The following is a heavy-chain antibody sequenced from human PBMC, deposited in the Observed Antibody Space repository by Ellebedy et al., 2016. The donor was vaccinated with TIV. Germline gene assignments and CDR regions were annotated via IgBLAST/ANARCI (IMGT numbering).Heavy chain of an antibody. CDR2: SNGDGGFT. CDR1: GFTFSRHW. J-gene: IGHJ4*01. Sequence: PGGSLRLSCAASGFTFSRHWMHWIRQAPGKGLVWLSRSNGDGGFTRHADFVKARFTIARDNAKNTLYLQLNSLTAEDTARYYCSTLSDTEYWGHGTLVTVSS. CDR3: STLSDTEY. D-gene: IGHD2-21*02. V-gene: IGHV3-74*01.